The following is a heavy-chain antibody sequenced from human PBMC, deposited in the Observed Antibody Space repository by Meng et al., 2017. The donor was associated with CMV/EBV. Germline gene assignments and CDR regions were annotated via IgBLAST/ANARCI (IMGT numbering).Heavy chain of an antibody. D-gene: IGHD3-3*01. V-gene: IGHV3-33*06. Sequence: GGPLRFSFAAPGSTFINYHMNWVREAPGKGLEFVALIWYDGSKIYYADSVKGRFTLSRDNSKDTSFLQMNSLRVEDTAVYYCAENRFVFGVARRYHGMDVWGPGTAVTVSS. J-gene: IGHJ6*02. CDR3: AENRFVFGVARRYHGMDV. CDR2: IWYDGSKI. CDR1: GSTFINYH.